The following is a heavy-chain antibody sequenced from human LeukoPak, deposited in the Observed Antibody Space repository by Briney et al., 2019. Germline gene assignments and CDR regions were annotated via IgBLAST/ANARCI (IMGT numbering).Heavy chain of an antibody. Sequence: VASVKVSCKASRYTFTSYAMNWVRQAPGQGVEWMGWINTHTGNPTYAQGFTGRFVFSLDTSVSTAYLQISSLKAEDTAVYYCARQGGLYSSSSSWGLFDYWGQGTLVTVSS. J-gene: IGHJ4*02. V-gene: IGHV7-4-1*02. CDR1: RYTFTSYA. CDR2: INTHTGNP. CDR3: ARQGGLYSSSSSWGLFDY. D-gene: IGHD6-6*01.